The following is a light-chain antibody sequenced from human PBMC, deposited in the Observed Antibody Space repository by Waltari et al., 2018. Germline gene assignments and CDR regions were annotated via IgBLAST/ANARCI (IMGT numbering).Light chain of an antibody. CDR3: CSYAGSFTWV. CDR2: DVT. V-gene: IGLV2-23*02. J-gene: IGLJ3*02. CDR1: NSDVGRYNL. Sequence: QSAPTQPASVSGSPGQSITISCTGTNSDVGRYNLVSWYQQHPDKAPTLIIYDVTERPSGVSVRRSGSKSGNTASLTICGLQAEEEADYYCCSYAGSFTWVFGGGTKLTVL.